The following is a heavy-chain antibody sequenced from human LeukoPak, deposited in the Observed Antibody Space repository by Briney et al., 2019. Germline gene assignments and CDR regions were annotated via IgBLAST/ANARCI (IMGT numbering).Heavy chain of an antibody. V-gene: IGHV4-39*07. J-gene: IGHJ5*02. CDR3: ARPLRAAGALNWFDP. CDR2: IYYSGST. CDR1: GGSISSNNYY. D-gene: IGHD6-13*01. Sequence: PSETLSLTCTVSGGSISSNNYYWGWIRQPPGKGLEWIGSIYYSGSTYYNPSLKSRVTISVDTSKNQFSLKLSSVTAADTAVYYCARPLRAAGALNWFDPWGQGTLVTVSS.